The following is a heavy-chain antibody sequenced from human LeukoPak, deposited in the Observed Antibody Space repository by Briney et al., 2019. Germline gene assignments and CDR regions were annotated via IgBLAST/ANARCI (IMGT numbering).Heavy chain of an antibody. J-gene: IGHJ3*02. Sequence: PSETLSLTCTVSGGSISSGGYYWSWIRQPPGKGLEWIGYIYHSGSTYYNPSLKSRVTISVDRSKNQFSLKLSSVTAADTAVYYCAREAYYYDSSGYSQAAFDIWGQGTMVTVSS. CDR1: GGSISSGGYY. CDR3: AREAYYYDSSGYSQAAFDI. D-gene: IGHD3-22*01. V-gene: IGHV4-30-2*01. CDR2: IYHSGST.